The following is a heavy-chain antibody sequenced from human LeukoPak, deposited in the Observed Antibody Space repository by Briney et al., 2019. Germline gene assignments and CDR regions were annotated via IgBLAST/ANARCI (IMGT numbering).Heavy chain of an antibody. CDR1: GCSISSYC. J-gene: IGHJ6*03. CDR2: INYSGST. V-gene: IGHV4-59*01. CDR3: ASSTPRYCSGGSCYGYYYYMDV. Sequence: PSESLSLTCTVSGCSISSYCWSWIRQPPGKGLEWVGYINYSGSTNYNPSPKSRVTISVDTSKNQFSLKLSSVTAADTAVYYCASSTPRYCSGGSCYGYYYYMDVWGKGTTVTVSS. D-gene: IGHD2-15*01.